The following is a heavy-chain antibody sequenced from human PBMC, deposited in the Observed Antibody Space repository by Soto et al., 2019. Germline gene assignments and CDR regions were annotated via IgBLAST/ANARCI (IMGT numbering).Heavy chain of an antibody. D-gene: IGHD3-3*01. V-gene: IGHV1-69*13. CDR3: ARDTVEDDFWSGYRDSYYYYGMDV. Sequence: SVKASCKASGGAFSSYCISWVLQAPGQGLEWMGGIIPIFGTANYAQKFQGRVTITADESTSTAYMELSSLRSEDTAVYYCARDTVEDDFWSGYRDSYYYYGMDVWGQGTTVTVSS. CDR1: GGAFSSYC. CDR2: IIPIFGTA. J-gene: IGHJ6*02.